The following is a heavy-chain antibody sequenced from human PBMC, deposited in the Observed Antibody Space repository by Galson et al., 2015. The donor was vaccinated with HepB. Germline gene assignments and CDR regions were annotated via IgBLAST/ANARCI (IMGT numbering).Heavy chain of an antibody. V-gene: IGHV1-46*01. D-gene: IGHD3-10*01. J-gene: IGHJ4*02. CDR2: INPSGGST. CDR1: GYTFTSYY. CDR3: ARAPDYYGSGSYVFDY. Sequence: SVKVSCKASGYTFTSYYMHWVRQAPGQGLEWVGIINPSGGSTSYAQKFQGRVTMTRDTSTSTVYMELSSLRSGDTAVYYCARAPDYYGSGSYVFDYWGQGTLVTVSS.